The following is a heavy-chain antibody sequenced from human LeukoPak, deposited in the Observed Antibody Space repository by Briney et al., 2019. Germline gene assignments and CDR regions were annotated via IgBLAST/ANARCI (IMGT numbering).Heavy chain of an antibody. D-gene: IGHD2-15*01. J-gene: IGHJ6*04. Sequence: ASVKVSCKASGYTFTSYDINWVRQATGQGLEWMGWMNPNSGNTDYAQKFQGRVTMTRDTSISTAYMELSRLRSDDTAVYYCARDGGPKIMDVWGKGTTVTVSS. CDR1: GYTFTSYD. V-gene: IGHV1-8*01. CDR3: ARDGGPKIMDV. CDR2: MNPNSGNT.